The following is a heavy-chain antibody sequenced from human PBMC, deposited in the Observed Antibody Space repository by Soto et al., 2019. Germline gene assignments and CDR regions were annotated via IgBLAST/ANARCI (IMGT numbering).Heavy chain of an antibody. D-gene: IGHD2-2*01. CDR2: IYYSGST. CDR3: AREAVPAAKGHDAFDI. Sequence: SETLSLTCTVSGGSISSYYWSWIRQPPGKGLEWIGYIYYSGSTNYNPSLKSRVTISVDTSKNQFSPKLSSVTAANTAVYYFAREAVPAAKGHDAFDIWGQGTMVTVSS. J-gene: IGHJ3*02. CDR1: GGSISSYY. V-gene: IGHV4-59*01.